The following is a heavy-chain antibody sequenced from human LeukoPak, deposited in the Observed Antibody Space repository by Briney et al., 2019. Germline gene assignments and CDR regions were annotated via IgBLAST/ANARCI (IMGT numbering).Heavy chain of an antibody. V-gene: IGHV1-24*01. D-gene: IGHD3-3*01. CDR1: GCTLTELS. J-gene: IGHJ4*02. Sequence: GASVKVSCKVSGCTLTELSMHWVRQAPGKGLEWMGGFDPEDGETIYAQKFQGRVTMTEDTSTDTAYMELSSLRSEDTAVYYCATGRHDFWSGYYTTSFDYWGQGTLVTVSS. CDR2: FDPEDGET. CDR3: ATGRHDFWSGYYTTSFDY.